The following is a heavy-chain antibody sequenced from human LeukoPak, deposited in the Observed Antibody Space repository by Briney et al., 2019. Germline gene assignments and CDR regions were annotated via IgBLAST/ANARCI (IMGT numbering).Heavy chain of an antibody. Sequence: PVKGLEWFSAISGSGGSTYYADSVKGWFTISRDNSKNTLYLQMNSLRAEDTAVYYCAREAIWGQGTMVTVSS. CDR3: AREAI. J-gene: IGHJ3*02. V-gene: IGHV3-23*01. CDR2: ISGSGGST.